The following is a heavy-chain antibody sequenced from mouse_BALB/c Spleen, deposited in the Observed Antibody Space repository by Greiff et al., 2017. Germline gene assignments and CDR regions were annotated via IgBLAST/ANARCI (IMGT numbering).Heavy chain of an antibody. CDR2: ISSGGSYT. J-gene: IGHJ3*01. Sequence: DVMLVESGGDLVKPGGSLKLSCAASGFTFSSYGMSWVRQTPDKRLEWVATISSGGSYTYYPDSVKGRFTISRDNAKNTLYLQMSSLKSEDTAMYYCARHEGSRSYWGQGTLVTVSA. D-gene: IGHD1-1*01. CDR1: GFTFSSYG. V-gene: IGHV5-6*02. CDR3: ARHEGSRSY.